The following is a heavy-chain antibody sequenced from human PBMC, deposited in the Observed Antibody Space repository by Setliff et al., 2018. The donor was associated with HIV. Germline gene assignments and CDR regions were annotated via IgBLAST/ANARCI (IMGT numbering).Heavy chain of an antibody. CDR2: IYTSCST. CDR1: GGSISGYF. V-gene: IGHV4-4*07. D-gene: IGHD7-27*01. CDR3: ARDLLELTGRSFDP. Sequence: SETLSLTCNVSGGSISGYFWTWIRQPAGKGLEWIGRIYTSCSTNYNPSLKSRLSMSIDTSKNHFSLRLTSVTAADTAVYYCARDLLELTGRSFDPWGHGIQVTVSS. J-gene: IGHJ5*02.